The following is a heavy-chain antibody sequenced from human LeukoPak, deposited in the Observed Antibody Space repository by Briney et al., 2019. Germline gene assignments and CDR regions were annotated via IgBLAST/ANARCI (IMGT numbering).Heavy chain of an antibody. CDR3: AVYCSGGSCLSY. J-gene: IGHJ4*02. D-gene: IGHD2-15*01. Sequence: PGGSLRLSCAASGFTVSSYSMNWVRQAPGKGLEWVSSISSSSSYIYYADSVKGRFTISRDNAKNSLYLQMNSLRAEDTAVYYCAVYCSGGSCLSYWGQGTLVTVSS. V-gene: IGHV3-21*01. CDR2: ISSSSSYI. CDR1: GFTVSSYS.